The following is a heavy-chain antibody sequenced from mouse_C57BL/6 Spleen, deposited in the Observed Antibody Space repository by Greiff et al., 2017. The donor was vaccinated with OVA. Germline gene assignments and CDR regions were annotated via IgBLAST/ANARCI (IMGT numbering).Heavy chain of an antibody. CDR2: ISSGGSYT. V-gene: IGHV5-6*01. CDR3: WSNFDYYAMDY. D-gene: IGHD2-5*01. J-gene: IGHJ4*01. CDR1: GFTFSSYG. Sequence: EVKLMESGGDLVKPGGSLKLSCAASGFTFSSYGMSWVRQTPDKRLEWVATISSGGSYTYYPDSVKGRFTISRDNAKNTLYLQMRSLKSEDTAMYYCWSNFDYYAMDYWGQGTSVTVSS.